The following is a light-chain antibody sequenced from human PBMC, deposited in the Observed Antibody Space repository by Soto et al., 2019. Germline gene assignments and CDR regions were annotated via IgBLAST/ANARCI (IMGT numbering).Light chain of an antibody. CDR1: SNDVGGYNY. CDR2: EVS. CDR3: SSYTNSSTYV. V-gene: IGLV2-14*01. Sequence: QSALAQPASVSGSPGQSITISCTGTSNDVGGYNYVSWYQQYLGKAPKLMIYEVSNRPSGISNRFSGSKSGNTASLTISGLQAEDEADYYCSSYTNSSTYVFGTGTKVTV. J-gene: IGLJ1*01.